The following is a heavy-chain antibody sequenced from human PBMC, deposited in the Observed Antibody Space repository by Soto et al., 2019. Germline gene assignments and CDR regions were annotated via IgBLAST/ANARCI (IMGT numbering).Heavy chain of an antibody. V-gene: IGHV3-30*03. CDR2: ISYDGSNK. CDR1: GFTFSSYG. CDR3: XXXXXSGXLDY. Sequence: QVQLVESGGGVVQPGRSLRLSCAASGFTFSSYGMHWVRQAPGKGLEWVAVISYDGSNKYYADSVKGRVTISRDNSKXXXXXXXXXXXXXXXXXXXXXXXXXSGXLDYWGQGTLVTVSS. J-gene: IGHJ4*02.